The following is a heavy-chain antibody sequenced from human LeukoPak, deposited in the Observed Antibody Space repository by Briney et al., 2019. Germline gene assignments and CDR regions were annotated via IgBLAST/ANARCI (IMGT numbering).Heavy chain of an antibody. CDR1: GVSITTNY. D-gene: IGHD2-21*02. V-gene: IGHV4-59*08. J-gene: IGHJ4*02. CDR3: ATGGDRRKVGY. CDR2: IYYSGNT. Sequence: TETLSLTCTVSGVSITTNYWSWVRQPPGKGLEWIGYIYYSGNTNYNPSLKSRVTMSLDTSKNQVSLKLTSVPAADTAVYYCATGGDRRKVGYWGQGTLVTVSS.